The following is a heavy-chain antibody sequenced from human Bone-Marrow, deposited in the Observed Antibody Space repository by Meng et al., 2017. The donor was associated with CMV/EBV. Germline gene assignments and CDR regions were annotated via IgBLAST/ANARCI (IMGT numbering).Heavy chain of an antibody. D-gene: IGHD2-15*01. V-gene: IGHV3-23*01. CDR3: AKAIVAALPFGSGFDP. CDR2: ISGSGGSI. Sequence: SGFIFSRYGMTWVRKGTGKGLEWVSVISGSGGSIYYADSVKGRFTISRDNSKNTLYLQMNSLRAEDTAIYYCAKAIVAALPFGSGFDPWGQGTLVTVSS. J-gene: IGHJ5*02. CDR1: GFIFSRYG.